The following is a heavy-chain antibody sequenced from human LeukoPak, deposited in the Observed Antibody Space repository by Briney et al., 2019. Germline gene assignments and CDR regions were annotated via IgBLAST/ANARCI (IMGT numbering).Heavy chain of an antibody. V-gene: IGHV3-64*01. CDR3: ARGTPYTSSPIDY. CDR1: GFTFSIYA. J-gene: IGHJ4*02. D-gene: IGHD6-6*01. CDR2: VNNNGGLT. Sequence: GGSLRLSCAASGFTFSIYAMRWARQAPGKGLEYVSGVNNNGGLTYYANSVKDRFTISRDNSMKTLYLHMDSLRPEDMAVYYCARGTPYTSSPIDYWGQGTLVTVSS.